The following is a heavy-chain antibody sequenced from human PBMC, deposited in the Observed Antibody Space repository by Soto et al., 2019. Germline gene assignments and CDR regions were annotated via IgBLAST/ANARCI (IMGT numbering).Heavy chain of an antibody. CDR3: ARRVLWVRSVRQPQFYFDF. CDR1: GDSMRSGDFY. V-gene: IGHV4-30-4*08. D-gene: IGHD3-10*01. CDR2: IYHSEST. J-gene: IGHJ4*02. Sequence: SETLSLTCSVSGDSMRSGDFYWSWIRQPPGKGLEWIGYIYHSESTYYSPSLTSRVSISVDTTKNQSSLKLKSVTAADTALYFCARRVLWVRSVRQPQFYFDFWGQGMLVTVSS.